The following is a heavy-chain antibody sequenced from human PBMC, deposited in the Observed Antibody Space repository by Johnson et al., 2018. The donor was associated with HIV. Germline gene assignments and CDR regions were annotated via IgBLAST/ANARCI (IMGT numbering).Heavy chain of an antibody. Sequence: QVQLVESGGGLVKPGGSLRLSCAASGFTFSSYGMHWVRQAPGKGLEWVAFIHYDGSNKYDADSVKGRFTISRDNSKNTRYLQMNSLRAEDPDVYYCARERSYSSSWYGDAFDIWGQGTMVTVSS. CDR3: ARERSYSSSWYGDAFDI. CDR2: IHYDGSNK. CDR1: GFTFSSYG. J-gene: IGHJ3*02. D-gene: IGHD6-13*01. V-gene: IGHV3-30*02.